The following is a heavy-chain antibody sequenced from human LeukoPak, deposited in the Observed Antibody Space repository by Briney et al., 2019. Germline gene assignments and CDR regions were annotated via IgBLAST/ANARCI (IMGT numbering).Heavy chain of an antibody. J-gene: IGHJ5*01. V-gene: IGHV1-2*02. CDR2: INPNSGGT. Sequence: GASVKVSCKASGGTFSSYAISWVRQAPGQGLEWMGWINPNSGGTNYAQKFQGSVTMTRDTSISTAYMELNRLRSDDTAVYYCARASGSYWWFDSWGQGTLVTVSS. CDR3: ARASGSYWWFDS. CDR1: GGTFSSYA. D-gene: IGHD1-26*01.